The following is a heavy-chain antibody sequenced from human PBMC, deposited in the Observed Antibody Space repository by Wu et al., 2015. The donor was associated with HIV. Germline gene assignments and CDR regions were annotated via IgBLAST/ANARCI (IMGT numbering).Heavy chain of an antibody. CDR1: GGTFSSYA. CDR2: IIPMFGTG. D-gene: IGHD3-10*01. Sequence: QVQLVQSGAEVKKPGSSVKVSCKASGGTFSSYAIGWVRQAPGQGLEWMGGIIPMFGTGNYAQKFQDRVTITTDESTSTAYMDLSSLKSEDTAVYYCARARRYGSGTYYAYWGQGTLVTVSS. CDR3: ARARRYGSGTYYAY. V-gene: IGHV1-69*05. J-gene: IGHJ4*02.